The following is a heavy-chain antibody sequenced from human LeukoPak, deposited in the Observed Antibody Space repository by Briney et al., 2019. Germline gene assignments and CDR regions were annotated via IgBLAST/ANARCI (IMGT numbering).Heavy chain of an antibody. CDR3: AKGHSAHGTGFDC. CDR2: ISGSGGST. V-gene: IGHV3-23*01. J-gene: IGHJ4*02. CDR1: GFTFSNYG. Sequence: GGSLRLSCAASGFTFSNYGMSWVRQAPGKGLEWVSGISGSGGSTYYADSAKGRFTISRDNSKNTLYLQMNSLRAEDTAVHYCAKGHSAHGTGFDCWGLGTLVAVSS. D-gene: IGHD1-14*01.